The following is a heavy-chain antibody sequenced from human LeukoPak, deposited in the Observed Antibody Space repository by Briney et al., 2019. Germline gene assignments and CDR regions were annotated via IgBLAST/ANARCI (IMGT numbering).Heavy chain of an antibody. D-gene: IGHD3-10*01. V-gene: IGHV3-23*01. CDR3: AKDGVYSGSYCEDY. Sequence: GGSLRLSCSASGFTFTTYAMTWVRQAPGKGLEWVSSISGGGGDKSYADSVKGRFIISRANSKNRMYLQMNSLRPEDTAVYYCAKDGVYSGSYCEDYWGQGTLVTVSS. J-gene: IGHJ4*02. CDR2: ISGGGGDK. CDR1: GFTFTTYA.